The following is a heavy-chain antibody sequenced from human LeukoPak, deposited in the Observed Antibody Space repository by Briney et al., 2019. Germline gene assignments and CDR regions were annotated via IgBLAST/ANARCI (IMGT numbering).Heavy chain of an antibody. Sequence: ASVKVSCKTSGYSFTDYYMHWVRQAPGQGLEWMGWINPNSGGTSSAQKFQGRVTMTRDTSITTVYMEVSWLTSDDTAIYYCARADRLHGGSYLIGPWGQGTLVTVSS. CDR3: ARADRLHGGSYLIGP. D-gene: IGHD2-21*01. CDR2: INPNSGGT. J-gene: IGHJ5*02. V-gene: IGHV1-2*02. CDR1: GYSFTDYY.